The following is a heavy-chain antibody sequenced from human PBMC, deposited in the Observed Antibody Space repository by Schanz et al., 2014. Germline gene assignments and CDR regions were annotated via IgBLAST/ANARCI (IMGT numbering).Heavy chain of an antibody. V-gene: IGHV1-69*02. D-gene: IGHD4-17*01. Sequence: QVQLVQSEAEVKKPGSSVRVSCKASGGTFSRLTFSWVRQAPGQGLEWMGRVIPILGVTHYAQKFQGRVTITADKSTSTAYMELNILNSDDTAVYYCANLDYADSVSWGQGTLVTVSS. CDR2: VIPILGVT. CDR1: GGTFSRLT. J-gene: IGHJ5*02. CDR3: ANLDYADSVS.